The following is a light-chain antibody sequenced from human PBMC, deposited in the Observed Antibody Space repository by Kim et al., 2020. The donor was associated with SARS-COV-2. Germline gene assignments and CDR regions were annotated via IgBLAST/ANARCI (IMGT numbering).Light chain of an antibody. Sequence: PGKTARITCWGNHIGTKKFPRDQPKPGQAPVAGNYYENERPSGIPERFFGSNSGNTGTPTIRRVVAGDEADYYCQVWDSSSDHPVVFGGGTQLTVL. CDR2: YEN. CDR1: HIGTKK. J-gene: IGLJ2*01. CDR3: QVWDSSSDHPVV. V-gene: IGLV3-21*04.